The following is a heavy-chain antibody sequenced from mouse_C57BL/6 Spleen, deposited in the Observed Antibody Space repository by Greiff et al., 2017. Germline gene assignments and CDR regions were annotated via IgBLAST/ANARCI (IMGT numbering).Heavy chain of an antibody. CDR2: IWWDDDK. V-gene: IGHV8-8*01. CDR3: ARDYYEGYFDV. D-gene: IGHD1-1*01. J-gene: IGHJ1*03. CDR1: GFSLSTFGMG. Sequence: QVQLKESGPGLLQPSQTLSLTCSFSGFSLSTFGMGVGWLRQPSGKGLEWLAHIWWDDDKYYNPALKSRLTISKDTSKNQVFLKIANVDTADTATYYCARDYYEGYFDVWGTGTTVTVSS.